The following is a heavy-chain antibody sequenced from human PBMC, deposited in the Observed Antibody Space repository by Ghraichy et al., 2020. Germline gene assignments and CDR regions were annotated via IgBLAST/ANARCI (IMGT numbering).Heavy chain of an antibody. V-gene: IGHV4-34*01. D-gene: IGHD2-2*01. CDR2: INHSGST. Sequence: SETLSLTCAVYGGSFSGYYWSWIRQPPGKGLEWIGEINHSGSTNYNPSLKSRVTISVDTSKNQFSLKLSSVTAADTAVYYCARGVEKDIVVVPATRYYYGMDVWGQGTTATVSS. CDR1: GGSFSGYY. J-gene: IGHJ6*02. CDR3: ARGVEKDIVVVPATRYYYGMDV.